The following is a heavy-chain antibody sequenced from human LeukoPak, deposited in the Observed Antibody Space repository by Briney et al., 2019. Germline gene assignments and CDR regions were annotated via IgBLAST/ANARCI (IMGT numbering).Heavy chain of an antibody. CDR1: GFTFSSYE. CDR3: ARDRYDSRGCAFDY. CDR2: ISNNGESI. J-gene: IGHJ4*02. Sequence: GGSLRLSCAASGFTFSSYEINWVRQAPGKGLEGVSYISNNGESIFYADSVKGRFTISRDNAENTVFLQMSSLRAEDTAVYYCARDRYDSRGCAFDYWGQGTLVTVSS. D-gene: IGHD3-22*01. V-gene: IGHV3-48*03.